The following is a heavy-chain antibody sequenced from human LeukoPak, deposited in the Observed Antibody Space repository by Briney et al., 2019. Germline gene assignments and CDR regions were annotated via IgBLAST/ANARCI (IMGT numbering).Heavy chain of an antibody. CDR3: ARGSLKAAATDFDY. V-gene: IGHV3-20*04. Sequence: GWSLRLSCAACGFTYDDYVMSWVRPAPGKGLDWVSGINWNGGSTGYADSVKGRFTISRDNAKNSLYLQMNSLRAEDTALYYCARGSLKAAATDFDYWGQGTLVTVSS. CDR1: GFTYDDYV. CDR2: INWNGGST. D-gene: IGHD6-13*01. J-gene: IGHJ4*02.